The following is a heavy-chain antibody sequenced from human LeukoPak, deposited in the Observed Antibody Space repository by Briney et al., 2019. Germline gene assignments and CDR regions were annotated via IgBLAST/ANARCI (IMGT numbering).Heavy chain of an antibody. J-gene: IGHJ4*02. CDR1: GYTFTDHY. CDR2: INPNTGCT. V-gene: IGHV1-2*02. CDR3: ARDLATVDGIAWYYFEN. Sequence: GASVKVSCKATGYTFTDHYIHWVRQAPAQGVAGVGCINPNTGCTDYAQKFQDRIAISTYTSITTVYMELSRLKSDDTALYYCARDLATVDGIAWYYFENWGQGTLVTVS. D-gene: IGHD5-24*01.